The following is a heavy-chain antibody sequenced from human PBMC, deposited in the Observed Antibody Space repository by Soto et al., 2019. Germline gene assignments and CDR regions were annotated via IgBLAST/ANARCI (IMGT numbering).Heavy chain of an antibody. CDR2: INPSGGST. Sequence: ASVKVSCKASGYTFTSYYMHWVRQAPGQGLEWMGKINPSGGSTSYAQKFQGRVTMTRDTSTSTVYMELSSLRSEDTAVYYCARAAGAKPSYYYGMDVWGQGTTVTVSS. CDR3: ARAAGAKPSYYYGMDV. CDR1: GYTFTSYY. V-gene: IGHV1-46*01. J-gene: IGHJ6*02. D-gene: IGHD1-26*01.